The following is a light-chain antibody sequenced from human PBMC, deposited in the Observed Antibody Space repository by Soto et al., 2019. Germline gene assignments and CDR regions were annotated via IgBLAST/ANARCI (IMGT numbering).Light chain of an antibody. Sequence: QSVLTQPPSLSGTPGQRVTISCSGSSSNIAGNTVHWYQHLPGTAPKLLIYINDQRPSGVPGRFSASTSGTSASLAISGLQSDDEADYYCSSYKRGATLVFGGGTQLTVL. J-gene: IGLJ7*01. V-gene: IGLV1-44*01. CDR3: SSYKRGATLV. CDR1: SSNIAGNT. CDR2: IND.